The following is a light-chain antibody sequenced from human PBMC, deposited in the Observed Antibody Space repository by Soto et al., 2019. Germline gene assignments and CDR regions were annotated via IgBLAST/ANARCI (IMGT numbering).Light chain of an antibody. Sequence: QSVLTQPPSASGSPGQSVTISCTGTSSDVGSYNYVSWYQQHPGKAPKLMIYEVTNRPSGVPDRFSGSKSGNTASLTVSGLQAEDEADYYCSSYAGSNNLLFGGGTKVTVL. J-gene: IGLJ2*01. V-gene: IGLV2-8*01. CDR3: SSYAGSNNLL. CDR1: SSDVGSYNY. CDR2: EVT.